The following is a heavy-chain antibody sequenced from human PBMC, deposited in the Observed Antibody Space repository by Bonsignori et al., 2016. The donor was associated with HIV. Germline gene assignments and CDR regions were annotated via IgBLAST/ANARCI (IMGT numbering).Heavy chain of an antibody. CDR2: SRNKAYSYST. J-gene: IGHJ4*02. CDR1: GFTFSDHY. Sequence: GGSLRLSCVASGFTFSDHYMDWVRQAPGKGLEWVGRSRNKAYSYSTEYAASVKGRFTVSRDDSESSLYLQMNNLKTEDTAVYYCVPGLHGDYRVFDYWGQGTLVTVSS. V-gene: IGHV3-72*01. D-gene: IGHD4-17*01. CDR3: VPGLHGDYRVFDY.